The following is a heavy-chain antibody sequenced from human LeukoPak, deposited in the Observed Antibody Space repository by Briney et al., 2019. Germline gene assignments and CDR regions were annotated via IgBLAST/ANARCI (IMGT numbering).Heavy chain of an antibody. Sequence: SVKVSCKASGGTFSSYAISWVQQAPGQGLEWMGRIIPIFGIANYAQKFQGRVTITADKSTSTAYMELSSLRSEDTAVYYCAGDYYDNNDYWGQGTLVTVSS. D-gene: IGHD3-22*01. CDR1: GGTFSSYA. V-gene: IGHV1-69*04. J-gene: IGHJ4*02. CDR3: AGDYYDNNDY. CDR2: IIPIFGIA.